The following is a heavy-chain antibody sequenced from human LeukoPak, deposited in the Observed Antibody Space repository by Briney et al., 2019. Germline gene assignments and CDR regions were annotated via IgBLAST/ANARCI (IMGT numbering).Heavy chain of an antibody. CDR1: GFTFSLYA. J-gene: IGHJ4*02. V-gene: IGHV3-48*01. D-gene: IGHD5-18*01. CDR2: ISSSSSTI. CDR3: ARGGYPDY. Sequence: PGGSLRLSCAASGFTFSLYAMHWVRQAPGKGLEWVSYISSSSSTIYYADSVKGRFTISRDNAKNSLYLQMSSLRAEDTAVYYCARGGYPDYWGQGTLVTVSS.